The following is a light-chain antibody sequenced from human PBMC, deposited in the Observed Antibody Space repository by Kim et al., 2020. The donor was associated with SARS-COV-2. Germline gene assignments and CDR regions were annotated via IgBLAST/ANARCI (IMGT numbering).Light chain of an antibody. V-gene: IGLV3-25*03. Sequence: SYELTQPPSVSVSPGQTARITCSGDALPKQYAYWYQQKPGQAPVLVIYKDSERPSGIPERFSGSSSGTTVTLTMSGVQAEDEADYYCQSADSSGTYPVVFGGGTQLTVL. J-gene: IGLJ2*01. CDR2: KDS. CDR3: QSADSSGTYPVV. CDR1: ALPKQY.